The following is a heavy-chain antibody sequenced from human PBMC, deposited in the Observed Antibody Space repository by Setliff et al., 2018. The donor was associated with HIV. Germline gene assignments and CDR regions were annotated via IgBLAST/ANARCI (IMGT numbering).Heavy chain of an antibody. J-gene: IGHJ4*02. CDR2: MHHSGSS. V-gene: IGHV4-39*07. Sequence: PSETLSLTCTVSGDSITSNSYYWGWIRQSPGKGLEWIGTMHHSGSSIDYADSVKGRFTFSRDNAKNTLYLQMNSLRIEDTAVYYCVKWNYPNSWGQGTLVTVSS. D-gene: IGHD1-7*01. CDR3: VKWNYPNS. CDR1: GDSITSNSYY.